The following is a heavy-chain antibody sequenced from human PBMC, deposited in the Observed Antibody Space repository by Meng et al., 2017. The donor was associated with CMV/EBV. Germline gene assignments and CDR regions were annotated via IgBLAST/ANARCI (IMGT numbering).Heavy chain of an antibody. CDR1: GFTFSSYS. D-gene: IGHD3-16*02. CDR3: AKGTGLSGDYYYGMDV. Sequence: SLKISCAAPGFTFSSYSMHWVRQAPGKGLEWVSGISWNSGSIGYADSVKGRFTISRDNAKNSLYLQMNSLRAEDTALYYCAKGTGLSGDYYYGMDVWGQGTTVTVSS. J-gene: IGHJ6*02. CDR2: ISWNSGSI. V-gene: IGHV3-9*01.